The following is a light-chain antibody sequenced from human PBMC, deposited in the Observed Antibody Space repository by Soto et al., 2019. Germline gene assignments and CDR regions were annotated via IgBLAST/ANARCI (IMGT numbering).Light chain of an antibody. J-gene: IGLJ1*01. Sequence: QSALTQPPSASGSPGQSVTISCTGTSSDVGGYDYVSWYQQYPGKVPKLMVYEVNKRPSGVPDRFSGSKSGNAASLTVSGLQADDEADYYCTSYAGGNIVFGTGTKVTVL. CDR3: TSYAGGNIV. V-gene: IGLV2-8*01. CDR2: EVN. CDR1: SSDVGGYDY.